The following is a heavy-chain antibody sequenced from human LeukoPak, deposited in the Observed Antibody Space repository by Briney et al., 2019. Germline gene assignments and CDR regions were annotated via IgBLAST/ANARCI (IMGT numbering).Heavy chain of an antibody. CDR1: GGSISSGDYY. CDR3: ARVGREMATITNYFDY. CDR2: IYYSGST. D-gene: IGHD5-24*01. J-gene: IGHJ4*02. V-gene: IGHV4-30-4*01. Sequence: SETLSHTCTVSGGSISSGDYYWSWIRQPPGKGLEWIGYIYYSGSTYYNPSLKSRVTIAVDTSKNQFSLKLSSVTAADTAVYYCARVGREMATITNYFDYWGQGTLVTVSS.